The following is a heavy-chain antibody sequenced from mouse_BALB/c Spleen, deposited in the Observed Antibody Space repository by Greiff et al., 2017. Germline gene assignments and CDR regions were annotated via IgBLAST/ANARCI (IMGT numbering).Heavy chain of an antibody. Sequence: EVQGVESGGDLVKPGGSLKLSCAASGFTFSSYGMSWVRQTPDKRLEWVATISSGGSYTYYPDSVKGRFTISRDNAKNTLYLQMSSLKSEDTAMYYCARQGEVRWYFDVWGAGTTVTVSS. D-gene: IGHD2-14*01. V-gene: IGHV5-6*01. CDR3: ARQGEVRWYFDV. J-gene: IGHJ1*01. CDR2: ISSGGSYT. CDR1: GFTFSSYG.